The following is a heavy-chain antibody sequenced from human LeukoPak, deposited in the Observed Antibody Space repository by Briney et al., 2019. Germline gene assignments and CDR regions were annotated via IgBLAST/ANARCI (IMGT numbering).Heavy chain of an antibody. D-gene: IGHD1-26*01. Sequence: SETLSLTCTVSGGSISSSSYYWGWIRQPPGKGLEWIASIHYSGSTYNNPSLKSRVTISVDTSKNQFSLKLTSVTAADTAVYYCARGYAGAATFDYWGQGTLVTVSS. J-gene: IGHJ4*02. CDR1: GGSISSSSYY. CDR2: IHYSGST. CDR3: ARGYAGAATFDY. V-gene: IGHV4-39*07.